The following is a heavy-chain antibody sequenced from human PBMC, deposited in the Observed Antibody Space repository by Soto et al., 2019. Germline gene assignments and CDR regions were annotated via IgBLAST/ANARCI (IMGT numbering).Heavy chain of an antibody. D-gene: IGHD3-16*01. Sequence: QVQLAQSPAEVKKPGASVRDSCKASGYTFIKYGIAWVRQAPGQGLEWMGWISPYDDKTIYAQTFQGRVTLTADRSTRTVYLDLRSLKSNDTAVYYCARGGYYDNVWGKLGHYGLDKLGQGTSVTVSS. CDR2: ISPYDDKT. V-gene: IGHV1-18*01. CDR3: ARGGYYDNVWGKLGHYGLDK. CDR1: GYTFIKYG. J-gene: IGHJ6*02.